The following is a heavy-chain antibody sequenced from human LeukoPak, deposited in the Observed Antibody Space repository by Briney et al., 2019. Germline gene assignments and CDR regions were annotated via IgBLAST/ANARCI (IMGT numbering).Heavy chain of an antibody. Sequence: SETLSLTCAVYGTSFSGSYWTWIRQPPGKGLEWIGEINHSGSTDYNPSLRSRVSISVGTSKNQFSLMLISVTAADTAVYYCSRRPHGFHRYYFDYWGQGTLVTVSS. CDR2: INHSGST. J-gene: IGHJ4*02. CDR3: SRRPHGFHRYYFDY. V-gene: IGHV4-34*01. D-gene: IGHD6-25*01. CDR1: GTSFSGSY.